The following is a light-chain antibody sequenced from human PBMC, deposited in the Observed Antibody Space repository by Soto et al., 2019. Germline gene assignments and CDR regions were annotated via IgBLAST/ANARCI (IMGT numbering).Light chain of an antibody. Sequence: QSVLTQPASVSGSPGQSSTIACTGTMSDVGSYNLVSWYQQHPGKAPKLMIYEGSKRPSGVSNRFSGSKSGNTASLTISGLQAEDEADYYCCSYAGSSTFVFGTGTKVTVL. J-gene: IGLJ1*01. CDR1: MSDVGSYNL. CDR2: EGS. CDR3: CSYAGSSTFV. V-gene: IGLV2-23*01.